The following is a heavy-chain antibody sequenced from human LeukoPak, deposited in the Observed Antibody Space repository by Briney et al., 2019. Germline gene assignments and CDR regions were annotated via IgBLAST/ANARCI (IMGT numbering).Heavy chain of an antibody. CDR3: AREFGHNRWYFDY. J-gene: IGHJ4*02. D-gene: IGHD5-24*01. V-gene: IGHV3-30*03. Sequence: GGSLRLSCAASGFTFRTYSIHWVRQAPGKGLGWVTVVSADGRTQLYSDSGKVRLTVCKDKSLNTLHLQMNSLKTEDTAVYYCAREFGHNRWYFDYWGQGALVTVSS. CDR2: VSADGRTQ. CDR1: GFTFRTYS.